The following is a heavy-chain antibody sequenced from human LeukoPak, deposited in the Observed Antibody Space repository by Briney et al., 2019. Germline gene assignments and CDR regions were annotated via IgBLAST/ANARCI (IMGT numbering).Heavy chain of an antibody. CDR3: ARHSSSWYGGYYFDY. D-gene: IGHD6-13*01. Sequence: PSETLSLTCAVYGGSFSGYYWSWIRQPPGKGLEWIGEINHSGSTNYNPSLKSRVTISVDTSKNQFSLKLSSVTAADTAVYYCARHSSSWYGGYYFDYWGQGTLVTVSS. CDR1: GGSFSGYY. V-gene: IGHV4-34*01. J-gene: IGHJ4*02. CDR2: INHSGST.